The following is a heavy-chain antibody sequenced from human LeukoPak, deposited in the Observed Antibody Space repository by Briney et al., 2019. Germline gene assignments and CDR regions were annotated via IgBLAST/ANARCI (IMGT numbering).Heavy chain of an antibody. Sequence: GGSLRLSCAASGFSFSERYMTWVRQAPGKGLEWXXXISRTSSDINYADSVKGRFTISRDNAENSLYLQMDSLRVEDTAVYFCARRAGYCSDGICYSGNYFDYWGQGTLVTVSS. V-gene: IGHV3-11*06. CDR3: ARRAGYCSDGICYSGNYFDY. D-gene: IGHD2-15*01. CDR1: GFSFSERY. CDR2: ISRTSSDI. J-gene: IGHJ4*02.